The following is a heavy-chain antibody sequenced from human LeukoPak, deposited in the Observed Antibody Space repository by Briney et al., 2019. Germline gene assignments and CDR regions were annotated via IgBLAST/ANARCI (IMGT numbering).Heavy chain of an antibody. CDR2: INGVGT. CDR1: QFNFKKFG. D-gene: IGHD4-17*01. Sequence: GGSLRLSCATSQFNFKKFGMTWVRQAPGKGLEWVSSINGVGTQYADSVQGRFAISRDNSKNTLYLQMNSLRAEATAVYYCAKDPNGDYIGTFDIWDQGTMVTVSS. V-gene: IGHV3-23*01. CDR3: AKDPNGDYIGTFDI. J-gene: IGHJ3*02.